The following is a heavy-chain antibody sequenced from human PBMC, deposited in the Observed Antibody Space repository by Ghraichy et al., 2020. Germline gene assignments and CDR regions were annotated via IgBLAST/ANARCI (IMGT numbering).Heavy chain of an antibody. V-gene: IGHV4-59*01. D-gene: IGHD2-21*01. CDR1: GGSISGYY. CDR2: MSYSGSA. CDR3: ARVNSDLNGLDV. Sequence: LNISCTVSGGSISGYYWTWIRQPPGKGLEWIGYMSYSGSANYNPSLKSRLTMSLDTSKNHFFLKLTSVTAADTALYYCARVNSDLNGLDVWGQGTTVIVSS. J-gene: IGHJ6*02.